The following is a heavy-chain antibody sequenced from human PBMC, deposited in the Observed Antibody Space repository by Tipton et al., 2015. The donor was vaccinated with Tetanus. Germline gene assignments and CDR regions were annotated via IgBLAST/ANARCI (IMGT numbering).Heavy chain of an antibody. D-gene: IGHD5-18*01. J-gene: IGHJ4*02. V-gene: IGHV3-7*01. CDR3: ARDRAMDDS. CDR1: GFTFSSYW. CDR2: INEDGSVQ. Sequence: SLRLSCAASGFTFSSYWMSWARQAPGKGLEWVANINEDGSVQNYVDSLRGRVTISRDNAKNLLYLQMNSLRGEDTAVYYCARDRAMDDSWGQGTLVTVPS.